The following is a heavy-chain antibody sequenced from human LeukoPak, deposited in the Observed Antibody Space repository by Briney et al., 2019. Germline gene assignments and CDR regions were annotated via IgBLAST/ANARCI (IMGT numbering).Heavy chain of an antibody. D-gene: IGHD2-2*01. CDR3: ARGGAGVVLLAAHLSPSIMDV. CDR1: GGSFSDYY. CDR2: INHSGST. J-gene: IGHJ6*02. V-gene: IGHV4-34*01. Sequence: PSETLSLTCAVYGGSFSDYYWSWIRQPPGMGLEWIGEINHSGSTNYNPSLKSRVTISVDTSKNQFSLKLSSVTAADTAIYYCARGGAGVVLLAAHLSPSIMDVRGQGTTVTVS.